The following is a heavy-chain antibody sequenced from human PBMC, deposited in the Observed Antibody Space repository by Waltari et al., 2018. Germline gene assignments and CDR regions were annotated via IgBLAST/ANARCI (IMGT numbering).Heavy chain of an antibody. Sequence: EVQLVESGGGLVQPGGSLKLSGAASGFTFASYWMSWVRQAPGKGLEWVANIKQDASEKYYVDSVKGRFTISRDNTKNSLSLEMNSLRAEDTGVYYCARDYYYDSSNDYWGQGTLVTVSS. CDR2: IKQDASEK. J-gene: IGHJ4*02. CDR1: GFTFASYW. V-gene: IGHV3-7*01. CDR3: ARDYYYDSSNDY. D-gene: IGHD3-22*01.